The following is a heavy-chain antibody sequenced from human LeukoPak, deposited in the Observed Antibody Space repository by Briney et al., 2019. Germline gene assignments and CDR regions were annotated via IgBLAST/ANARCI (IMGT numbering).Heavy chain of an antibody. D-gene: IGHD3-22*01. CDR3: ATMATPDYYDSSGYWEGGFDY. J-gene: IGHJ4*02. CDR1: GYTFTSYG. CDR2: MNPNSGNT. Sequence: ASVKVSCKASGYTFTSYGISWVRQAPGQGLEWMGWMNPNSGNTGYAQKFQGRVTITRNTSISTAYMELSSLRSQDTAVYYCATMATPDYYDSSGYWEGGFDYWGQGTLVTVSS. V-gene: IGHV1-8*03.